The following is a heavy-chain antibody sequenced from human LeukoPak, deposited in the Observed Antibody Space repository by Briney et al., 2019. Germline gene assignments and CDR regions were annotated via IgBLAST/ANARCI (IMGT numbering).Heavy chain of an antibody. J-gene: IGHJ3*02. CDR3: ARGGYCSSTSCYNHAFDI. V-gene: IGHV3-23*01. CDR1: GFTFSSYA. CDR2: ISGSGGST. D-gene: IGHD2-2*02. Sequence: QPGGSLRLSCAASGFTFSSYAMSRVRQAPGKGLEWVSAISGSGGSTYYADSVKGRFTISRDNSKNTLYLQMNSLRAEDTAVYYCARGGYCSSTSCYNHAFDIWGQGTMVTVSS.